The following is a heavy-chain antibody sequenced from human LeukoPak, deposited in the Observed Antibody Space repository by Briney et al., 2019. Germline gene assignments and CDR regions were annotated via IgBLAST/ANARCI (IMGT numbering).Heavy chain of an antibody. Sequence: GGSLRLSCAASGFTFSSYAMSWVRQAAGKGLEWVSAISGSGGSTYYADSVKGRFTISRDNSKNTLYLQMNSLRAEDTAVYYCAKDRLCGGDCYWYYYYYMDVWGKGTTVTVSS. V-gene: IGHV3-23*01. CDR2: ISGSGGST. J-gene: IGHJ6*03. D-gene: IGHD2-21*01. CDR3: AKDRLCGGDCYWYYYYYMDV. CDR1: GFTFSSYA.